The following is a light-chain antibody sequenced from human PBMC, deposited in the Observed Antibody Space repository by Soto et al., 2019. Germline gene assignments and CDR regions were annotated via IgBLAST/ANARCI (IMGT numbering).Light chain of an antibody. CDR2: GAS. J-gene: IGKJ1*01. Sequence: EVVLTQFPGTLSLSPGERATRSCRASQSVTSSSLAWYQQKVGRAPRVLFFGASTRATGIPARFSGSGSGTEFTLTISSLQSEDFAVYYCQQYNNWPKMFGQGTKVDIK. CDR3: QQYNNWPKM. CDR1: QSVTSSS. V-gene: IGKV3-15*01.